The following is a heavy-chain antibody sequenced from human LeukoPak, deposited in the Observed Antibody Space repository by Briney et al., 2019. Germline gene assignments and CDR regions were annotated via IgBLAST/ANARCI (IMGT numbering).Heavy chain of an antibody. Sequence: SVKVSCKASGGTFSSYAISWVRQAPGQGLEWMGGIIPIFGTANYAQKFQGRVTITADESTSTAYMELSSLRSEDTAVYYCARAPKEYGPYYYYGMDVRGQGTTVTVSS. CDR1: GGTFSSYA. J-gene: IGHJ6*02. CDR3: ARAPKEYGPYYYYGMDV. CDR2: IIPIFGTA. D-gene: IGHD2/OR15-2a*01. V-gene: IGHV1-69*13.